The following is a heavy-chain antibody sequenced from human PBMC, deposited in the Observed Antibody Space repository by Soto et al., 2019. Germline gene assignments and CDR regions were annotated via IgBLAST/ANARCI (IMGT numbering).Heavy chain of an antibody. CDR2: IYYSGST. D-gene: IGHD1-26*01. Sequence: SETLSLTCTVSGGSISSGGYYWSWIRQHPGKGLEWIGYIYYSGSTYYNPSLKSRVTISVDTSKNQFSLKLSSVTAADTAVYYCARLAPPPRHLLPRTPGFFFNYWGQGTLVTVSS. CDR3: ARLAPPPRHLLPRTPGFFFNY. V-gene: IGHV4-31*03. J-gene: IGHJ4*02. CDR1: GGSISSGGYY.